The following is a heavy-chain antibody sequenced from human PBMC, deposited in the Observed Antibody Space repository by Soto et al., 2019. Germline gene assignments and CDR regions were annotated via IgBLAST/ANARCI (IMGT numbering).Heavy chain of an antibody. V-gene: IGHV3-23*01. J-gene: IGHJ3*01. D-gene: IGHD1-26*01. CDR2: IFGSGRTT. CDR1: GFDFSSDV. CDR3: AKSQSGSFFAAFDL. Sequence: EVQLLESGGNLEQPGGSLRLSCAASGFDFSSDVMNWVRQAPGKGLEWVASIFGSGRTTYYADSVKGRFNISRDNSKNTLYLQLNSLRVEDTALYYCAKSQSGSFFAAFDLWGQGTMVTVSS.